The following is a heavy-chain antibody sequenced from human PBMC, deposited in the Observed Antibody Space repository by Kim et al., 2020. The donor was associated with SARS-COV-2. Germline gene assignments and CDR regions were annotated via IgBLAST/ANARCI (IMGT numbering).Heavy chain of an antibody. D-gene: IGHD3-10*01. J-gene: IGHJ4*02. Sequence: GGSLRLSCAASGFTFSSYWMSWVRQAPGKGLEWVANIKQDGSEKYYVDSVKGRFTISRDNAKNSLYLQMNSLRAEDTAVYYCARDRAWWTMVRGVIIGPQYYFDYWGQGTLVTVSS. CDR1: GFTFSSYW. CDR3: ARDRAWWTMVRGVIIGPQYYFDY. V-gene: IGHV3-7*03. CDR2: IKQDGSEK.